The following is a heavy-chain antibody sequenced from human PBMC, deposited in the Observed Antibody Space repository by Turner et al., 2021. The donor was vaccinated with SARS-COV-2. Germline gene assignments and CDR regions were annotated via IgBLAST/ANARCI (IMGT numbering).Heavy chain of an antibody. Sequence: EVQLLESGGGLVQRGGSLRLSCAASGFTFSNDAMSWVRQAPGKGLDWVSAISGSGGSTYNADSVKGRFTISRDNSKNTLYLQMNSLRDEDTAVYYCAKVASIDYWGQGTLVTVSS. CDR1: GFTFSNDA. V-gene: IGHV3-23*01. CDR2: ISGSGGST. CDR3: AKVASIDY. J-gene: IGHJ4*02.